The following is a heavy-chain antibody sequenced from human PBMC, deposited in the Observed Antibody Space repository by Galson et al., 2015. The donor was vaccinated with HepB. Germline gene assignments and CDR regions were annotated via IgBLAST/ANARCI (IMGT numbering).Heavy chain of an antibody. V-gene: IGHV1-2*06. CDR1: GYTFTGYY. D-gene: IGHD3-22*01. CDR3: ARDAKYYYDSSGSEFDY. Sequence: SVKVSCTASGYTFTGYYMHWVRQAPGQGLEWMGRINPNSGGTNYAQKFKGRVTMTRDTSISTAYMELSRLRSDDTAVYYCARDAKYYYDSSGSEFDYWGQGTLVTVSS. CDR2: INPNSGGT. J-gene: IGHJ4*02.